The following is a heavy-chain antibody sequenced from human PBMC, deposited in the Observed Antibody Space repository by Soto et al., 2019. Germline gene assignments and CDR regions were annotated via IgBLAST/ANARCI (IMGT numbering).Heavy chain of an antibody. CDR2: INPKNGDT. CDR1: GYTFIGFS. D-gene: IGHD2-15*01. CDR3: SKGRXTVGHCSGGSCYDGMDV. V-gene: IGHV1-2*02. J-gene: IGHJ6*02. Sequence: ASVKVSCKSSGYTFIGFSLHWVRQAPGQGLEWMGWINPKNGDTYYAQKFQGRVTMTRDTSINTVYMELNSLKSDDTAVYYCSKGRXTVGHCSGGSCYDGMDVWGQGTTVTVSS.